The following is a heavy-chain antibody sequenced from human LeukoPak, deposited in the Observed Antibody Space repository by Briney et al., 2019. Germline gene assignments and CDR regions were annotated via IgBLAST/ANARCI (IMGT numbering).Heavy chain of an antibody. CDR2: INSDETST. Sequence: PGGSLRLSCAASGFRFSDYTMNWVRQAPGKGLVWVARINSDETSTSYAASVKGRFTISRDNAKNTLYLQMNSLRAEDTAVYYCATEANTAMTTWGQGTLVTVSP. D-gene: IGHD5-18*01. CDR3: ATEANTAMTT. V-gene: IGHV3-74*01. CDR1: GFRFSDYT. J-gene: IGHJ5*02.